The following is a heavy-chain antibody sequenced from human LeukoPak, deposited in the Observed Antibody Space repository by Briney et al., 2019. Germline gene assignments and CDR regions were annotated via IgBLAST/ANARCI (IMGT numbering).Heavy chain of an antibody. D-gene: IGHD6-13*01. CDR1: DESFSTYY. V-gene: IGHV4-59*10. Sequence: SETLSLTCDVNDESFSTYYWSWIRQSPGKGLEWIGRIYTSGTTHYNPSLKSRVTISVDTSKNQFSLNLSSVTAADTAVYYCARFSSIAAAFDYWGLGTLVTVSS. J-gene: IGHJ4*02. CDR3: ARFSSIAAAFDY. CDR2: IYTSGTT.